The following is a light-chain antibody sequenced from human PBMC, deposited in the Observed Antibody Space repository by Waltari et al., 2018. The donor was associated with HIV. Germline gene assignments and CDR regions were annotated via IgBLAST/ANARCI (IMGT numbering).Light chain of an antibody. CDR1: HPILYSSNNKNY. Sequence: DIVMTQSPDSLAVSLGERAAIKCKSSHPILYSSNNKNYLAWYQQKAGQPPKLLIYWASTRESGVPDRVSGSVSGTDFTLTISSLQAEDVAIYYCQQYYRPLLTFGGGTKVEIK. J-gene: IGKJ4*01. V-gene: IGKV4-1*01. CDR3: QQYYRPLLT. CDR2: WAS.